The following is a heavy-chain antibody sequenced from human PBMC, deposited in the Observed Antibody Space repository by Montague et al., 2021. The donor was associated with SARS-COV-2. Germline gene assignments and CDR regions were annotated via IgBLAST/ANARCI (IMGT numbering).Heavy chain of an antibody. J-gene: IGHJ4*02. CDR1: GGSFSGYY. CDR3: ARRGRSVWGVTVSAELDS. CDR2: INQSGRT. D-gene: IGHD3-10*01. V-gene: IGHV4-34*01. Sequence: SETLSLTCAVYGGSFSGYYWSWIRQPPEKGLEWIGEINQSGRTNNNPSLKSRVIISVDTSKNQFSLKLSSVTAADTAVYYCARRGRSVWGVTVSAELDSWGQGILVIVSS.